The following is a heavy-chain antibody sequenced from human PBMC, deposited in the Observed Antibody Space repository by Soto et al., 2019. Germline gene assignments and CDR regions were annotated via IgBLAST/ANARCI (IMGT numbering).Heavy chain of an antibody. V-gene: IGHV3-23*01. D-gene: IGHD2-8*01. CDR2: ISSNGANT. CDR3: VSWVSAHFDY. Sequence: GGSLRLSCAASGFTFDSPYSHGMSWVRQSPGKGPEWVSTISSNGANTHYAESVKGRFTIYKGASRNTVHLHMNSLRAKDTATYFCVSWVSAHFDYWGHGTSVTVSS. CDR1: GFTFDSPYSHG. J-gene: IGHJ4*01.